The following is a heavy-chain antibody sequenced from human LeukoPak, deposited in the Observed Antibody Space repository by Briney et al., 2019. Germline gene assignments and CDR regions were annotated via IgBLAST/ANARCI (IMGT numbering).Heavy chain of an antibody. CDR3: ARQHGSGSYYSRAIDY. D-gene: IGHD3-10*01. V-gene: IGHV5-51*01. CDR1: GYSFTTYW. J-gene: IGHJ4*02. CDR2: IYPGDSDT. Sequence: GESLKSSCEASGYSFTTYWIGWVRQMPGKGLEWMGIIYPGDSDTRYSPSFQGQVTISADKSISTPYLQWSSLKASDTAMYYCARQHGSGSYYSRAIDYWGQGTLVTVSS.